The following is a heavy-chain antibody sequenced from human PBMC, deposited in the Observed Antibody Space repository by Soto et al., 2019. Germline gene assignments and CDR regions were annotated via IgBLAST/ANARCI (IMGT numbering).Heavy chain of an antibody. J-gene: IGHJ4*02. D-gene: IGHD4-17*01. V-gene: IGHV3-33*01. Sequence: GSLRLSCDASGXTFNTYSMHWVRQPPGKGLEWLAAILYDGTQKYYADSVKGRFIISRENSKKTLYLEMNSLTAEDTAVYYCARAGGTTVTGLWHFDSWGQGTLVTVSS. CDR3: ARAGGTTVTGLWHFDS. CDR1: GXTFNTYS. CDR2: ILYDGTQK.